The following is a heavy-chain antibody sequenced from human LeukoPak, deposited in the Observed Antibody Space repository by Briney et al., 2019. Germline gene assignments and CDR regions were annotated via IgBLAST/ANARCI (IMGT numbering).Heavy chain of an antibody. V-gene: IGHV1-18*01. CDR2: ISGYNGDT. CDR1: GYSFTRHG. J-gene: IGHJ5*02. Sequence: ASVKVSCKASGYSFTRHGISWVRQAPGQGLEWMGWISGYNGDTKFAQKFQGRVSMTTDTSTSTAYMEVRSLRSDDTAVYYCARARSIVGATGYNWFDPWGQGTLVTVSS. D-gene: IGHD1-26*01. CDR3: ARARSIVGATGYNWFDP.